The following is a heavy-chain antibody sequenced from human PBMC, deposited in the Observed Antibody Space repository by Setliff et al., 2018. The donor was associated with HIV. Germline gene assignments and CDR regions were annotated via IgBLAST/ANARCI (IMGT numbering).Heavy chain of an antibody. V-gene: IGHV4-4*02. Sequence: SLTCAVSGGSVSSSNWWSWVRQPPGKGLEWIGEIYHSGSTNYNPSLKSRVTISVDKSKNQFSLKLTFVTAADTAVYYCARGGGNYYYGLNVWGQGTTVTVSS. CDR3: ARGGGNYYYGLNV. J-gene: IGHJ6*02. CDR2: IYHSGST. D-gene: IGHD3-10*01. CDR1: GGSVSSSNW.